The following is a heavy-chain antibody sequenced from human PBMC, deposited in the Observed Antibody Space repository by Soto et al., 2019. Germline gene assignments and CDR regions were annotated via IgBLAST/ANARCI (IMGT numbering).Heavy chain of an antibody. Sequence: SETLSLTCTVSGGSISRSTYYWGWIRQPPGKGLEWIGSIYYSGSTYYRPSLKSRATISVDTSKNQFSLKLSSVTAADTAVYYCARQVPAAIRLGWFDPWGQGTLVTVS. J-gene: IGHJ5*02. CDR3: ARQVPAAIRLGWFDP. D-gene: IGHD2-2*02. V-gene: IGHV4-39*01. CDR1: GGSISRSTYY. CDR2: IYYSGST.